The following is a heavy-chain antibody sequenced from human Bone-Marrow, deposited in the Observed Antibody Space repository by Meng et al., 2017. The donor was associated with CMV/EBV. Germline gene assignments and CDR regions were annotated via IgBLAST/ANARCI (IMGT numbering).Heavy chain of an antibody. CDR2: IYPGDSDT. D-gene: IGHD2-2*02. CDR1: GYSFTSYW. Sequence: GESLKISCKGSGYSFTSYWIGWVRQMPGKGLEWMGIIYPGDSDTRYSPSFQGQVTISADKSISTAYLQWSSLKASDTAMYYCARRGYCSSTGCYNVYYYYGMDVWGQGTTVTVSS. CDR3: ARRGYCSSTGCYNVYYYYGMDV. J-gene: IGHJ6*02. V-gene: IGHV5-51*01.